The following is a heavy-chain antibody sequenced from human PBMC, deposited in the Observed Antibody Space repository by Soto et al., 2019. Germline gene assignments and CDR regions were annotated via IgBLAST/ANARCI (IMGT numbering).Heavy chain of an antibody. CDR2: IIPIFGTA. CDR3: ARAAAAAGGPPQKGYYYYYYYGMDV. CDR1: GGTFSSYA. Sequence: QVQLVQSGAEVKKPGSSVKVSCKASGGTFSSYAISWVRQAPGQGLEWMGGIIPIFGTANYAQKFQGRVTITADEYTSTAYMELSSLRSEDTAVYYCARAAAAAGGPPQKGYYYYYYYGMDVWGQGTTVTVSS. J-gene: IGHJ6*02. D-gene: IGHD6-13*01. V-gene: IGHV1-69*01.